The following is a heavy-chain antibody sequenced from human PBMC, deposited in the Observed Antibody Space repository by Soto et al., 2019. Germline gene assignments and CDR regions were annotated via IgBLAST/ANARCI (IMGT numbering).Heavy chain of an antibody. CDR3: ARAAYYYDSSGYYPGDY. J-gene: IGHJ4*02. D-gene: IGHD3-22*01. V-gene: IGHV1-2*04. Sequence: ASVKVSCKASGYTFTDYYMNWVRQAPGQGLEWMGWINPYSGGTNYAQKFQGWVTMTRDTSASTAYMEVSSLRSEDTAVYYCARAAYYYDSSGYYPGDYWGQGALVTVLL. CDR2: INPYSGGT. CDR1: GYTFTDYY.